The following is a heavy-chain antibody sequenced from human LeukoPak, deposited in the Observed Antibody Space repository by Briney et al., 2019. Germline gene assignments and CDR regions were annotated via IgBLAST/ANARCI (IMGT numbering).Heavy chain of an antibody. J-gene: IGHJ4*02. Sequence: SETLSLTCTVSGGSISSSSYYWSWIRQPPGKGLEWIGYIYHSGSTYYNPSLKSRVTISVDRSKNQFSLKLSSVTAADTAVYYCASGVRAAAATYYSDYWGQGTLVTVSS. V-gene: IGHV4-30-2*01. CDR3: ASGVRAAAATYYSDY. CDR2: IYHSGST. D-gene: IGHD6-13*01. CDR1: GGSISSSSYY.